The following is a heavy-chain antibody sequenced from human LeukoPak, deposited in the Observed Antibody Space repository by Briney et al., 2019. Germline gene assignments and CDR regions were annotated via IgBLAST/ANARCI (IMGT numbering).Heavy chain of an antibody. CDR2: IYYSGST. D-gene: IGHD4-23*01. J-gene: IGHJ3*02. CDR3: ARADYGGKDAFDI. Sequence: PSETLSLTCTVSGGSISSGDYYWRWIRQPPGTGLEWIGYIYYSGSTYYNPSLKSRVTISVDTSKNQFSLKLSSVTAADTAVYYCARADYGGKDAFDIWGQGTMVTVSS. V-gene: IGHV4-30-4*01. CDR1: GGSISSGDYY.